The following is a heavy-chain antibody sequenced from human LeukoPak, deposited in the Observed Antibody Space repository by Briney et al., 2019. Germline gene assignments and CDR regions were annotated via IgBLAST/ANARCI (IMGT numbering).Heavy chain of an antibody. Sequence: GASVKVTCTASAYTFTVYYMHWVRQAPGQGLEWMGWINPNNGGTNYAQKLQGRVTMTRDTSISTAYMGLSRLTSDDTAVYYCARGRGTTSSNFDYWGQGTLVTVSP. J-gene: IGHJ4*02. CDR2: INPNNGGT. D-gene: IGHD2-2*01. V-gene: IGHV1-2*02. CDR1: AYTFTVYY. CDR3: ARGRGTTSSNFDY.